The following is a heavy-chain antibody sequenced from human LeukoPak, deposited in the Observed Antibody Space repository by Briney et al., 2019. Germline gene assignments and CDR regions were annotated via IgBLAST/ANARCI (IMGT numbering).Heavy chain of an antibody. CDR2: VYSSGST. Sequence: PSETLSLTCTVSGASISSGDFFWSWIRQPAGKGLEWIGRVYSSGSTNYNPSLESRVTISLDTSKNQFSLKLNSVTAADTAVYYCARGSNRFTYTSSWYNIYFDYWGQGTLVTVSS. V-gene: IGHV4-61*02. D-gene: IGHD6-13*01. CDR1: GASISSGDFF. CDR3: ARGSNRFTYTSSWYNIYFDY. J-gene: IGHJ4*02.